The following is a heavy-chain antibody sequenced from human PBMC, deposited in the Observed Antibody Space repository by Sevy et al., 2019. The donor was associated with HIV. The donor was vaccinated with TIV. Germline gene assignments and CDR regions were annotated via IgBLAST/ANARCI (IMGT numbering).Heavy chain of an antibody. CDR2: IYHSGNT. D-gene: IGHD6-19*01. Sequence: SETLSLTCSVSGGSITSNNYYWGWIRQPPGKGLEWIGSIYHSGNTYYNPSLKSRVTVSVDTSRSHFSLKVTSVAASDTAVYFCASHPGYRSTYYGFSLSRTFDSWGPGTLVTVSS. V-gene: IGHV4-39*01. CDR3: ASHPGYRSTYYGFSLSRTFDS. J-gene: IGHJ4*02. CDR1: GGSITSNNYY.